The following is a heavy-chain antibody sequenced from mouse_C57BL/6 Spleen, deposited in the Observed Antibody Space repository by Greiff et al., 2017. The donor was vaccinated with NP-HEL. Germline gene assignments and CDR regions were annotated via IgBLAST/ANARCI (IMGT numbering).Heavy chain of an antibody. D-gene: IGHD3-2*02. V-gene: IGHV1-82*01. CDR1: GYAFSSSW. Sequence: QVQLKESGPELVKPGASVKISCKASGYAFSSSWMNWVKQRPGQGLEWIGRIYPGDGDTNYNGKFKGKATLTADKSSSTAYMQLSSLTSEDSAVYYCARSGSGYLFAYWGQGTLVTVSA. CDR3: ARSGSGYLFAY. J-gene: IGHJ3*01. CDR2: IYPGDGDT.